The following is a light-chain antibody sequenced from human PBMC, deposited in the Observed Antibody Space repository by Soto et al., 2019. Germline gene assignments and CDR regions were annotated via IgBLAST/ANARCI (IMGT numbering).Light chain of an antibody. Sequence: QPVLTQSPSASASLGASVKLTCTLSSGHSNYAIAWHQQQSEKGPRYLMKLNSDGSHSKGDGIPDRFSGSSSGAERYLTISSLQSEDEADDYCQTWGSGIVVFGGGTPLTVL. CDR1: SGHSNYA. V-gene: IGLV4-69*01. CDR2: LNSDGSH. CDR3: QTWGSGIVV. J-gene: IGLJ2*01.